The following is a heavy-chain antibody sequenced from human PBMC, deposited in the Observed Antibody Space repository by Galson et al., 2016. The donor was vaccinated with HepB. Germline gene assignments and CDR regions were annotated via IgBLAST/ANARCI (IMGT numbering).Heavy chain of an antibody. Sequence: SLRLSCAASGFAFDDYAMHWVRQAPGKGLEWVSGISWNSGNIGYVDSVKGRFTISRDNAKKSLFLQMNSLGPEDTALYYCAKPLTLLRGVLASWGQGTLVTVSS. CDR3: AKPLTLLRGVLAS. CDR1: GFAFDDYA. D-gene: IGHD3-10*01. V-gene: IGHV3-9*01. CDR2: ISWNSGNI. J-gene: IGHJ5*02.